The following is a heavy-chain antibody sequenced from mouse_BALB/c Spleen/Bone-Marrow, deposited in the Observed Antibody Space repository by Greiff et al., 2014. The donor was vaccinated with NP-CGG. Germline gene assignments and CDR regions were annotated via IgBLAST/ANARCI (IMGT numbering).Heavy chain of an antibody. J-gene: IGHJ2*01. CDR3: ARPYGNYVYY. D-gene: IGHD2-10*02. CDR2: INPSSGYN. Sequence: QVQLKESAAELARPGASVKMSCKASGYSLTSYTMHWVKQRPGQGLEWIGYINPSSGYNEYNQKFKDKTTLTADKSSSTAYMQLSSLTSEDSAVYYCARPYGNYVYYWGQGTTLTVSA. V-gene: IGHV1-4*02. CDR1: GYSLTSYT.